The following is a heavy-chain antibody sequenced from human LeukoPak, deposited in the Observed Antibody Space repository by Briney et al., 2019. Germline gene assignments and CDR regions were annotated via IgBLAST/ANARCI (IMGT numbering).Heavy chain of an antibody. Sequence: ASVKVSCKASGYTFTGHYMHWLRQAPGQGLEWMGWINPNSGGTNYAQKFQGRVTMTRDTSISTAYMELSRLRSDDTAVYYCARENMTTDFDYWGQGTLVTVSS. J-gene: IGHJ4*02. CDR3: ARENMTTDFDY. CDR2: INPNSGGT. CDR1: GYTFTGHY. D-gene: IGHD4-11*01. V-gene: IGHV1-2*02.